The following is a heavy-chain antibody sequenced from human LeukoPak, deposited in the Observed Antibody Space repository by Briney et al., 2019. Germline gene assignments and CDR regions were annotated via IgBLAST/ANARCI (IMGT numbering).Heavy chain of an antibody. Sequence: SETLSLTCAVYGGSFSGYYWSWIRQPPGKGLEWIGEINHSGSTNYNPSLKSRVTISVDTSKNQFPLKLSSVTAADTAVYYCASADQWLVRDYWGQGTLVTVSS. CDR1: GGSFSGYY. J-gene: IGHJ4*02. CDR2: INHSGST. CDR3: ASADQWLVRDY. D-gene: IGHD6-19*01. V-gene: IGHV4-34*01.